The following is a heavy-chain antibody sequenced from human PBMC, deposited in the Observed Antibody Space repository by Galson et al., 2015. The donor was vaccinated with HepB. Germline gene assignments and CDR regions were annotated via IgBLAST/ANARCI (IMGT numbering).Heavy chain of an antibody. CDR3: ARGSRIFGVVIIRKWFDP. V-gene: IGHV4-34*01. Sequence: TLSLTCAVYGGSFSGYYWSWIRQPPGKGLEWIGEINHSGSTNYNPSLKSRVTISVDTSKNQFSLKLSSVTAADTAVYYCARGSRIFGVVIIRKWFDPWGQGTLVTVSS. J-gene: IGHJ5*02. CDR1: GGSFSGYY. CDR2: INHSGST. D-gene: IGHD3-3*02.